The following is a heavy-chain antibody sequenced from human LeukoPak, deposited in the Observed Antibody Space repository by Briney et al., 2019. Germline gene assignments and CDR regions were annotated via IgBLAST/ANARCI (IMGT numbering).Heavy chain of an antibody. CDR2: INHSGST. V-gene: IGHV4-34*01. CDR1: GGSFSGYY. CDR3: ARGAYYYGSGSYNWRYYYYYMDV. J-gene: IGHJ6*03. D-gene: IGHD3-10*01. Sequence: PSETLSLTCAVYGGSFSGYYWSWIRQPPGKGLEWIGEINHSGSTNYNLSLKSRVTISVDTSKNQFSLKLSSVTAADTAVYYCARGAYYYGSGSYNWRYYYYYMDVWGKGTTVTVSS.